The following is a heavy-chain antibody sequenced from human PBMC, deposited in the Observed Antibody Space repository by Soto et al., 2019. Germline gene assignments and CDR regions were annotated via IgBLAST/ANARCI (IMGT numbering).Heavy chain of an antibody. Sequence: PSETLSLTCAVYGGSFSDYYWSWIRQPPGKGLEWIGEIHHSGSTNYNPSLKRRVTISVDTSKNQFSLKLSSVTAADTAVYYCATGLYSSSSSHHFDYWGQGTLVTVSS. V-gene: IGHV4-34*01. CDR3: ATGLYSSSSSHHFDY. CDR1: GGSFSDYY. CDR2: IHHSGST. J-gene: IGHJ4*02. D-gene: IGHD6-6*01.